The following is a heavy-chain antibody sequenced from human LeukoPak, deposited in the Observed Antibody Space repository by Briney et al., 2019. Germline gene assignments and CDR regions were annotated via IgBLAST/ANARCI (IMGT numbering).Heavy chain of an antibody. CDR2: IYYSGST. J-gene: IGHJ5*02. CDR1: GGSISSYY. Sequence: SETLSVTCTVSGGSISSYYWGWIRQPPGKGLEWIGSIYYSGSTYYNPSLKSRVTISVDTSKKQFSLKLSSVTAANTAVYYCARQVGYGSGSYYKAWFDPWGQGTLVTVSS. V-gene: IGHV4-39*01. CDR3: ARQVGYGSGSYYKAWFDP. D-gene: IGHD3-10*01.